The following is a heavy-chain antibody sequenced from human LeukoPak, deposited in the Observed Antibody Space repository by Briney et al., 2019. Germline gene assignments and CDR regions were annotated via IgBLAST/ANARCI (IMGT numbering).Heavy chain of an antibody. D-gene: IGHD2-15*01. CDR1: GFTFSSYW. CDR3: AKRGVVIRAVLVVGFHKEAYYFDS. V-gene: IGHV3-74*01. Sequence: GGSLRLSCAASGFTFSSYWMHWVRQAPGKGLVWVSRINSDGSSTSYADSVKGRFTISRDNAKNTLYLQMNSLRSEDTAVYFCAKRGVVIRAVLVVGFHKEAYYFDSWGQGALVTVSS. CDR2: INSDGSST. J-gene: IGHJ4*02.